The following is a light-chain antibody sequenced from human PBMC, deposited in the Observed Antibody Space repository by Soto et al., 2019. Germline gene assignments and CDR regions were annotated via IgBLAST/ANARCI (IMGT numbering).Light chain of an antibody. J-gene: IGKJ4*01. Sequence: DIVMTQSPDSLAVSLGERATINCKSSQSVLYSSNNKNHLAWYQQKPGQPPKLLIYWASTRESGVPDRLSGSGSGTDFTLTISSLQAEDLAVYYCQQYYSSSLTFGGGTKVEIK. V-gene: IGKV4-1*01. CDR1: QSVLYSSNNKNH. CDR3: QQYYSSSLT. CDR2: WAS.